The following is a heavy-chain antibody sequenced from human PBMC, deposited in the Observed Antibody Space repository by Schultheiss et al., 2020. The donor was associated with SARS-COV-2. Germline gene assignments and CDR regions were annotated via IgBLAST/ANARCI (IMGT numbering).Heavy chain of an antibody. J-gene: IGHJ4*02. CDR1: GFTFSSYG. CDR2: IWYDGSNK. Sequence: GESLKISCAASGFTFSSYGMHWVRQAPGKGLEWVAVIWYDGSNKYYADSVKGRFTISRDNAKNSLYLQMNSLRAEDTALYYCAKAASQGVRGVIITDFDYWGQGTLVTVSS. V-gene: IGHV3-33*03. D-gene: IGHD3-10*01. CDR3: AKAASQGVRGVIITDFDY.